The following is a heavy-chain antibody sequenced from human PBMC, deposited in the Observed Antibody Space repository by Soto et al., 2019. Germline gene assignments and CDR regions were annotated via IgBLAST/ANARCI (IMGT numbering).Heavy chain of an antibody. Sequence: LRLSCAASGFTFSDYYMTWIRQAPGKGLEWVSYISSGGSSIYYADSVKGRFTISRDNAKNSLYLQMNSLRAEDTAMYYCASLAIGTIIRGAPDFWGQGTLVTVPS. CDR2: ISSGGSSI. J-gene: IGHJ4*02. CDR1: GFTFSDYY. D-gene: IGHD3-10*01. V-gene: IGHV3-11*01. CDR3: ASLAIGTIIRGAPDF.